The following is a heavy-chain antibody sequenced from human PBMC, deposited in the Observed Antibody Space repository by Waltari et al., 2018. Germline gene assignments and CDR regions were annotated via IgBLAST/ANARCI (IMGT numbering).Heavy chain of an antibody. J-gene: IGHJ3*01. CDR3: ARGWLENSFDL. CDR2: SGAGGRPV. Sequence: ESGGTLAHAGTSLRLTCAASGFKIKGLSMDWVRQAPGKGPQWLSCSGAGGRPVYYEDSVRCRFTISRNDSTNVVHLAMRDLREEDSATYYCARGWLENSFDLWGPGTTVTVSS. CDR1: GFKIKGLS. V-gene: IGHV3-48*02. D-gene: IGHD6-19*01.